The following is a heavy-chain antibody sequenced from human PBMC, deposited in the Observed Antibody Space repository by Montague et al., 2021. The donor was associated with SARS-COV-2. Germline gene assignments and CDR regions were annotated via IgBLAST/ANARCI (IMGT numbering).Heavy chain of an antibody. V-gene: IGHV4-59*08. Sequence: SETLSLTCTVSGGSSSGVYWSWFQQPPGKGLSWFRYISDSGSTNYNPSLTSRATMSVDTSKNQFSLKVNSVTAADTAVYYCARHYSATLPAVYWGQGTLVTVSS. D-gene: IGHD2-15*01. CDR2: ISDSGST. CDR3: ARHYSATLPAVY. CDR1: GGSSSGVY. J-gene: IGHJ4*02.